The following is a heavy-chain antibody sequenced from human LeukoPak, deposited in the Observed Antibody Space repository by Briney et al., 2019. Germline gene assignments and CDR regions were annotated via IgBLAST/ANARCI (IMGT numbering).Heavy chain of an antibody. D-gene: IGHD5-12*01. CDR2: IKSDGSST. CDR1: GFTFSTFW. CDR3: ARDRGYTQDY. V-gene: IGHV3-74*01. J-gene: IGHJ4*02. Sequence: GGSLRLSCAASGFTFSTFWMHWVRQAPGKGLVCVSHIKSDGSSTSYADSVKGRFTISRDNAKNTLYLQMNSLRAEDTAVYYCARDRGYTQDYWGQGTLVTVSS.